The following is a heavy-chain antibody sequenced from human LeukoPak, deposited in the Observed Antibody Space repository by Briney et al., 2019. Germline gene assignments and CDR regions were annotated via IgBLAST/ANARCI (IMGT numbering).Heavy chain of an antibody. J-gene: IGHJ3*02. V-gene: IGHV3-21*01. Sequence: GGSLRLSCAASGFAFSGYSMNWVRQAPGKALEWVSSISSSSDNIYYADSVKGRFTISRDNAKNSLYLQMNSLRAEDTAVYYCARGAWDIWSQGTMVTVSS. CDR3: ARGAWDI. CDR2: ISSSSDNI. CDR1: GFAFSGYS.